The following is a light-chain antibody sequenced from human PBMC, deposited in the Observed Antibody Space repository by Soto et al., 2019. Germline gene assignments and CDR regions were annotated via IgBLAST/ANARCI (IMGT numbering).Light chain of an antibody. J-gene: IGKJ1*01. CDR2: AIS. CDR3: QQYDSSPRT. Sequence: ENVLTQSPGTLSLSPGQRATLSCRASHTISSSYLAWYQQKPGQAPRPLIYAISDRATGVPDRFRGSGSGTDFTLTITRLEPEDFAVYFCQQYDSSPRTFGQGTKVEIK. V-gene: IGKV3-20*01. CDR1: HTISSSY.